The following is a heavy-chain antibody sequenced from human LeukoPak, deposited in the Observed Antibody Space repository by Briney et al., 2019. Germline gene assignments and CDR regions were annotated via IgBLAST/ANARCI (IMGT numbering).Heavy chain of an antibody. D-gene: IGHD6-19*01. J-gene: IGHJ4*02. CDR2: IYYSGST. V-gene: IGHV4-39*07. CDR1: GGSISSGDYS. CDR3: ARGAVAGLYFDY. Sequence: SETLSLTCAVSGGSISSGDYSWGWIRQPPGKGLEWIGSIYYSGSTYYNPSLKSRVTISVDTSKNQFSLKLSSVTAADTAVYYCARGAVAGLYFDYWGQGTLVTVSS.